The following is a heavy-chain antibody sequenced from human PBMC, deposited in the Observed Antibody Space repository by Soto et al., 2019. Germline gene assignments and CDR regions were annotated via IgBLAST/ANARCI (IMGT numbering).Heavy chain of an antibody. J-gene: IGHJ6*03. Sequence: AGGSLRLSCAASGFTFSSYSMNWVRQAPGKGLEWVSYISSSSSTIYYADSVKGRFTISRDNAKNSLYLQMNSLRAEDTAVYYCASYGDYVISLYYYYYMDVWGKGTTVTVSS. CDR1: GFTFSSYS. CDR2: ISSSSSTI. D-gene: IGHD4-17*01. V-gene: IGHV3-48*01. CDR3: ASYGDYVISLYYYYYMDV.